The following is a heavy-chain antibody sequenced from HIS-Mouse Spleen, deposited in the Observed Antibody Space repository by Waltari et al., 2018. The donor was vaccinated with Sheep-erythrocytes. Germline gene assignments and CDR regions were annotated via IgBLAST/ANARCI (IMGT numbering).Heavy chain of an antibody. CDR1: GFTFSSYG. J-gene: IGHJ5*02. Sequence: QVQLVESGGGVVQPGRSLRLSCAASGFTFSSYGMHWVRKAPGKGLEGVAVISYDGSNKYYADSVKGRFTISRDNSKNTLYLQMNSLRAEDTAVYYCAKDGGGNWFDPWGQGTLVTVSS. D-gene: IGHD3-10*01. CDR2: ISYDGSNK. CDR3: AKDGGGNWFDP. V-gene: IGHV3-30*18.